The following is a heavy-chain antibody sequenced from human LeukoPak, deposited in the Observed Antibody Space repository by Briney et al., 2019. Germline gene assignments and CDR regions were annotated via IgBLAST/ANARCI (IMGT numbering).Heavy chain of an antibody. D-gene: IGHD6-6*01. CDR3: AREGQLVHWFDP. V-gene: IGHV1-69*05. CDR1: GGTFSSYA. Sequence: SVKVSCKASGGTFSSYAISWVRQAPGQGLEWMGGIIPIFGTANYAQKFQGRVTITTDESTSTAYMELSSLRSEDTAVYYCAREGQLVHWFDPWGQGTLVTVSS. CDR2: IIPIFGTA. J-gene: IGHJ5*02.